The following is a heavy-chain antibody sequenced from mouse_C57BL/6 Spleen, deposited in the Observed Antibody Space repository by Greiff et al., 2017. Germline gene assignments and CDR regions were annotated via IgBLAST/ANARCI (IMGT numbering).Heavy chain of an antibody. CDR2: FDPEDGET. J-gene: IGHJ2*01. D-gene: IGHD1-1*01. V-gene: IGHV14-2*01. Sequence: VQLQQSGAELVKPGASVKLSCTASGFNIQDYYMHWVKQRTEQGLEWIGRFDPEDGETKYAPKFQGKATITADTSSNTAYLQLSSLTAEDTAVYYCAREEIITTPFDYWGQGTTLTVSS. CDR3: AREEIITTPFDY. CDR1: GFNIQDYY.